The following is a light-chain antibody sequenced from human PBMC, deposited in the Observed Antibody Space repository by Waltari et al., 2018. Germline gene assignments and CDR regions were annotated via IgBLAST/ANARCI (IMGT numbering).Light chain of an antibody. CDR1: QSVSSN. CDR3: EQYNNRPPWT. V-gene: IGKV3D-15*01. Sequence: DIVMTQSPATLSVSLGERATLSCRASQSVSSNLAWYQQKPGQAPRLLIYGASTRATGIPARFSGSGSGTEFTLTSSGLQSEDFAVYYCEQYNNRPPWTFGQGTKVEIK. J-gene: IGKJ1*01. CDR2: GAS.